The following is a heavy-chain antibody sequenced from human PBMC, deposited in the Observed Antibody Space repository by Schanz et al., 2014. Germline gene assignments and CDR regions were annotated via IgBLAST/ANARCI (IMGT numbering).Heavy chain of an antibody. CDR3: AREQIMAAAGLVDY. D-gene: IGHD6-13*01. CDR1: GFTFSTYA. V-gene: IGHV3-11*05. Sequence: QVQLVESGGGLVQPGGSLRLSCAASGFTFSTYAMSWVRQAPGKGLEWVSYISGTTTYTNYADSVKGRFTISRDNAKNSLYLQMNSLRAEDTAVYYCAREQIMAAAGLVDYWGHGTLVTVSS. J-gene: IGHJ4*01. CDR2: ISGTTTYT.